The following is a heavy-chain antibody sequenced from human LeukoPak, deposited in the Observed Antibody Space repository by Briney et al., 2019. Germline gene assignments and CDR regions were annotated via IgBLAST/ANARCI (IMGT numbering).Heavy chain of an antibody. Sequence: QPGGSLRLSCVASGFTFSSYWMDCVRHAPGEWLVWVSPIKSDACSTIYADSVEGRFFISRDNAKNTLYLQMKSLRAEDTAVYYCASLSLLDVWGQGTTVTVSS. CDR1: GFTFSSYW. J-gene: IGHJ6*02. D-gene: IGHD5/OR15-5a*01. V-gene: IGHV3-74*01. CDR3: ASLSLLDV. CDR2: IKSDACST.